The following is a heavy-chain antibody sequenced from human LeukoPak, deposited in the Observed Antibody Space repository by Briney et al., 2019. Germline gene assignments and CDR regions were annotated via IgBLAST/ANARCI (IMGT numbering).Heavy chain of an antibody. D-gene: IGHD3-9*01. CDR1: GYTFTSYD. Sequence: GASVKVSCKASGYTFTSYDINWVRQATGQGLEWMGWMNPNSGNTGYAQKFQGRVTMTRNTSISTAYMELSSLRSEDTAVYYCARGSYYDILTGYPSVYYYYMGVWGKGTTVTVSS. J-gene: IGHJ6*03. V-gene: IGHV1-8*01. CDR2: MNPNSGNT. CDR3: ARGSYYDILTGYPSVYYYYMGV.